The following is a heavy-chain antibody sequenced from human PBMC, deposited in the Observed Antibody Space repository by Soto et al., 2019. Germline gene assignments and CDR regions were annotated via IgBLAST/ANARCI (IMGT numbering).Heavy chain of an antibody. CDR2: IIPIFDTA. CDR1: GGTFSSGYE. V-gene: IGHV1-69*01. J-gene: IGHJ4*02. CDR3: ARGMSTVYYFYY. Sequence: QVQLVQSGAEVKKPGSSVMVSCKASGGTFSSGYEISWVRQAPGQGLEWMAGIIPIFDTANYAQNFQGRLTITADESTTTAYMELSSLTSDDTAVYYCARGMSTVYYFYYWGQGTQVTVSS. D-gene: IGHD4-4*01.